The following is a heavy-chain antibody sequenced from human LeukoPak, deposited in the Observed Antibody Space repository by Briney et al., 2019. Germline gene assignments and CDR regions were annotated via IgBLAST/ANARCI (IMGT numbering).Heavy chain of an antibody. J-gene: IGHJ5*02. CDR2: MNPNSGNT. CDR1: RYTFISYE. CDR3: ARGGPDFGVIRWFDP. V-gene: IGHV1-8*01. Sequence: VKVSCKXSRYTFISYEINWVRQATGQGLEWMGWMNPNSGNTGYAQKFQGRVSMTRNTSISTAYMELSSLRSEDTAVYYCARGGPDFGVIRWFDPWGQGTLVTVSS. D-gene: IGHD3-3*01.